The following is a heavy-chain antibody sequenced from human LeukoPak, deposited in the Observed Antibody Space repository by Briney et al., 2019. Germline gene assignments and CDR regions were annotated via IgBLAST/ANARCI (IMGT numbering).Heavy chain of an antibody. V-gene: IGHV3-74*03. Sequence: GGSLRVSCAASGFTFSNYWIHWVRQAPGKGLVWVSRINTDGSRTTYADFVRGRFTISRDNTKNALYLQMSSLRAEDTAVYYCARDYVALGATNLEFWGQGTPVTVSS. D-gene: IGHD1-26*01. CDR2: INTDGSRT. CDR1: GFTFSNYW. CDR3: ARDYVALGATNLEF. J-gene: IGHJ4*02.